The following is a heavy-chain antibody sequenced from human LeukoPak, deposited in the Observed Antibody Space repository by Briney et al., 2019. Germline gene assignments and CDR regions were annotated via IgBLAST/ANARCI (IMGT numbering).Heavy chain of an antibody. CDR1: GFTFSDYG. Sequence: PGRSLRLSCAASGFTFSDYGMHWVRQAPGKGLVWVSRINENGRTTSYADSVKGRFTISRDNAKNTVYLQMTSLRAEDTAIYYCARDLTMLGTPGDDFDYWGQGSLVTVSS. CDR3: ARDLTMLGTPGDDFDY. CDR2: INENGRTT. V-gene: IGHV3-74*01. J-gene: IGHJ4*02. D-gene: IGHD3-3*01.